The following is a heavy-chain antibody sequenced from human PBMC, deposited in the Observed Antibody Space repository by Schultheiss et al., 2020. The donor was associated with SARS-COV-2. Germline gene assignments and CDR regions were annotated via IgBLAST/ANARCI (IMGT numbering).Heavy chain of an antibody. CDR3: ARFGTIRGLPDY. D-gene: IGHD2-2*01. CDR2: INHSGST. J-gene: IGHJ4*02. CDR1: GGSISSGGYY. V-gene: IGHV4-39*01. Sequence: SETLSLTCTVSGGSISSGGYYWSWIRQPPGKGLEWIGEINHSGSTYYNPSLKSRVTISVDTSKNQFSLKLSSVTAADTAVYYGARFGTIRGLPDYWGQGTLVTVSS.